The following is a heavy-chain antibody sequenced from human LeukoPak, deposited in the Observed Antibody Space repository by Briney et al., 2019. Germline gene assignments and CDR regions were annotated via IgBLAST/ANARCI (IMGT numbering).Heavy chain of an antibody. CDR3: ARGMYSSSSQVDY. J-gene: IGHJ4*02. D-gene: IGHD6-6*01. V-gene: IGHV1-18*01. CDR2: ISTYNNNT. Sequence: GASVKVSCKASGYTFTNYGITWVRQAPGQGLEWMGWISTYNNNTNYLQKLQGRVTMTTDTSTSTACMELRTLRSDDTAVYYCARGMYSSSSQVDYWGQGTLVTVSS. CDR1: GYTFTNYG.